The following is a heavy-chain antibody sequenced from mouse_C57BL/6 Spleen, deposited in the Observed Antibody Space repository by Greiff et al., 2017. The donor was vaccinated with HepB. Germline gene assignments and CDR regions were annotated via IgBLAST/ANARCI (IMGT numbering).Heavy chain of an antibody. J-gene: IGHJ1*03. V-gene: IGHV5-4*01. CDR2: ISDGGSYT. Sequence: EVKVVESGGGLVKPGGSLKLSCAASGFTFSSYAMSWVRQTPEKRLEWVATISDGGSYTYYPDNVKGRFTISRDNAKNNLYLQMSHLKSEDTAMYYCAREDGYSWYFDVWGTGTTVTVSS. CDR3: AREDGYSWYFDV. CDR1: GFTFSSYA. D-gene: IGHD2-12*01.